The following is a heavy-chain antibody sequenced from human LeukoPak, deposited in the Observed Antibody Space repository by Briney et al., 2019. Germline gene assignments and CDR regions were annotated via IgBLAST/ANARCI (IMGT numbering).Heavy chain of an antibody. D-gene: IGHD3-10*01. CDR1: GFTFSSYA. Sequence: GGSLRLSCAASGFTFSSYAMHWVRQAPGKGLEWVAVISYDGSNKYYADSVKGRFTISRDNSKNTLYLQMNSLRAEDTALYYCARGGIYDYGSGSLNYWGQGTLVTVSS. CDR3: ARGGIYDYGSGSLNY. CDR2: ISYDGSNK. J-gene: IGHJ4*02. V-gene: IGHV3-30*01.